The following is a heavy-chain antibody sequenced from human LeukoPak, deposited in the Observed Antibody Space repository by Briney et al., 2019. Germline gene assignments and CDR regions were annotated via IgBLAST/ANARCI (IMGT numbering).Heavy chain of an antibody. Sequence: GESLKISCKGSGYSFTSYWIGWVRQMPGKGLEWMGIIYPGDSDTRYSPSFQGQVTISADKSISTAYLQWGSLKASDTAMYYCARQEQPAVYYYYGMDVWGQGTTVTVSS. D-gene: IGHD1/OR15-1a*01. V-gene: IGHV5-51*01. J-gene: IGHJ6*02. CDR3: ARQEQPAVYYYYGMDV. CDR1: GYSFTSYW. CDR2: IYPGDSDT.